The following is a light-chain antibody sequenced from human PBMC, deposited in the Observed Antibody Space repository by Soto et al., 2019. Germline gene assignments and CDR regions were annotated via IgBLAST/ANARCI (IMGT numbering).Light chain of an antibody. CDR1: QGVNID. Sequence: EIVLTQSPATLSVSPGESATLSCRASQGVNIDLVWYQQKPGQAPNLLMFSASARVTGIPARFIGGGSETEFTLTISSLQPEDSAVYYCQQYNTWPFTFGPGTKVDIK. CDR2: SAS. J-gene: IGKJ3*01. CDR3: QQYNTWPFT. V-gene: IGKV3D-15*01.